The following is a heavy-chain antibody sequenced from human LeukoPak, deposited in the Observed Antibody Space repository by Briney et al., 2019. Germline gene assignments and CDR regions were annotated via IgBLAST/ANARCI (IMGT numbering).Heavy chain of an antibody. CDR3: AIEVQYYYGSGSYYYDY. J-gene: IGHJ4*02. V-gene: IGHV1-69*01. Sequence: SVKVSCKASGGTLSSYAISWERQAPGQGLEWMGGIIPIFGTANYAQKFQGRVTITADESTSTAYMELSSLRSEDTAVYYCAIEVQYYYGSGSYYYDYWGQGTLVTVSS. CDR2: IIPIFGTA. CDR1: GGTLSSYA. D-gene: IGHD3-10*01.